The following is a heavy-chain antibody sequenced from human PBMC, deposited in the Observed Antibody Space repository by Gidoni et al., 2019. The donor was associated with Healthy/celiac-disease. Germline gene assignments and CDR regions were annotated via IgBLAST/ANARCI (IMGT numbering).Heavy chain of an antibody. J-gene: IGHJ4*02. D-gene: IGHD3-22*01. Sequence: EVQLVESGGGLVKPGGSLGLSGAASGFPFSAYSMYWVRQAPGKGLECVSSISSSSSYIYYANSVKCRFTISRDNAKNSLYLQMNSLRAEDTSVYYCARESGPYYYDSSGYPQGDYWGQGTLVTVSS. V-gene: IGHV3-21*01. CDR1: GFPFSAYS. CDR3: ARESGPYYYDSSGYPQGDY. CDR2: ISSSSSYI.